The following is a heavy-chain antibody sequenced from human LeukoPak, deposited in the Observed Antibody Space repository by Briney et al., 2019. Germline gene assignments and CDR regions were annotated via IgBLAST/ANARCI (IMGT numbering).Heavy chain of an antibody. CDR1: GGSISSGDCY. Sequence: SETLSLTCTVSGGSISSGDCYWSWIRQPPGKGLEWIGYIYYSGSTYYNPSLKSRVTISVDTSKNQFSLKLSSVTAADAAVYYCARGTVTGSGNDYWGQGTLVTVSS. CDR3: ARGTVTGSGNDY. V-gene: IGHV4-30-4*01. J-gene: IGHJ4*02. CDR2: IYYSGST. D-gene: IGHD1-14*01.